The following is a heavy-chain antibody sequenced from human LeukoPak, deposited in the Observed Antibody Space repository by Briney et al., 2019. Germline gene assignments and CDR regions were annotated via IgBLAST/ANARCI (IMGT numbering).Heavy chain of an antibody. CDR1: GFTVSSNY. CDR2: ISGSGGST. V-gene: IGHV3-23*01. D-gene: IGHD6-13*01. Sequence: GGSLRLSCAASGFTVSSNYMSWVRQAPGKGLEWVSAISGSGGSTYYADSVKGRFTISRDNSKNTLYLQMNSLRAEDTAVYYCAIVKAGTFDYWGQGTLVTVSS. J-gene: IGHJ4*02. CDR3: AIVKAGTFDY.